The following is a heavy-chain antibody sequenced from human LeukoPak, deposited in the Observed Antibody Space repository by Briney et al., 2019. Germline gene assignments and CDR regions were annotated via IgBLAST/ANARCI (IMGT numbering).Heavy chain of an antibody. CDR2: ISGSSSYI. V-gene: IGHV3-21*01. Sequence: AGGSLRLSCAASGFTFSSYSMNWVRQAPGKGLEWVSSISGSSSYIYYADSVKGRFTISRDNAKNSLYLQMNSLRAEDTAVYYCARGSLEKIDYWGQGTLVTVSS. J-gene: IGHJ4*02. CDR3: ARGSLEKIDY. D-gene: IGHD1-1*01. CDR1: GFTFSSYS.